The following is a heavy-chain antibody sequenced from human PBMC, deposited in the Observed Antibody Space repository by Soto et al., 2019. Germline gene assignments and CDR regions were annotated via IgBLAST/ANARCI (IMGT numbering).Heavy chain of an antibody. CDR1: GFTFSDYY. Sequence: QVQLVVSGGGLVTPGGSLRLSCAASGFTFSDYYMSWIRQAAGKGLAWVSHISSSGSTIYYADSVKGRFTISRDKAKNSLSRQMTSLRAEDTAVYYCARVGPPSDVWGQGTTVTVSS. J-gene: IGHJ6*02. CDR2: ISSSGSTI. V-gene: IGHV3-11*01. CDR3: ARVGPPSDV.